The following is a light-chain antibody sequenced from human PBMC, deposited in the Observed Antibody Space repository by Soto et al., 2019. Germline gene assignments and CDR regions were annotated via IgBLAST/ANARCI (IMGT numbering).Light chain of an antibody. Sequence: EIVLTQSPGTLSLSPGEIATLSFSTSQSRGSNFLAWYQHKPGQAPRLLIYASSNRATGIPDRFSGSASGTDFTLTINRLEPEDFAVYYCQLYGISPHFGQGTRLEIK. V-gene: IGKV3-20*01. J-gene: IGKJ5*01. CDR3: QLYGISPH. CDR2: ASS. CDR1: QSRGSNF.